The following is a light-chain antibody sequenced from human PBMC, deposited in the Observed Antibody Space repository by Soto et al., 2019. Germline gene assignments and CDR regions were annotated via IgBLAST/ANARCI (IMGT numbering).Light chain of an antibody. CDR3: QTWGSGIHVV. CDR1: SGHTTYA. CDR2: LNADGSH. Sequence: QSVLTQSPSASASLGASVKLTCTLTSGHTTYAIAWHQQHPEKGPRYLMKLNADGSHTKGDGIPDRFSGSSSGAERYLTISSLQSEDEADYYCQTWGSGIHVVFGGGTKVTVL. V-gene: IGLV4-69*01. J-gene: IGLJ2*01.